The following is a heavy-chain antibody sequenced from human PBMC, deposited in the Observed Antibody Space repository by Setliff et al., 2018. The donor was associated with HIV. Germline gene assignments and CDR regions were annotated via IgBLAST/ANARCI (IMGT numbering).Heavy chain of an antibody. Sequence: SETLSLTCAVSGYSVSSGYYWGWIRQPQGKGLEWLASIYYSGSTYYAPSHKSRVTLSVDTSKNQFSLKLTSVTAADTAVYFCARVVPREVAPGGFDIWGQGTMVTVSS. D-gene: IGHD5-12*01. CDR3: ARVVPREVAPGGFDI. CDR2: IYYSGST. CDR1: GYSVSSGYY. V-gene: IGHV4-38-2*01. J-gene: IGHJ3*02.